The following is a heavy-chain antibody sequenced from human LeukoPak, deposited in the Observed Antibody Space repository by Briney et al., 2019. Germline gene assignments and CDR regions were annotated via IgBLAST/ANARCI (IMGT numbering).Heavy chain of an antibody. D-gene: IGHD4-17*01. Sequence: GGSLRLSCATSGFIFSHHGMNWVRQAPGKGLEWVSGIRADAVTTYYADSVKGRFIISRDNSKNTVYLQMNSLRAEDTAIYYCAKRGTVTTFGHCDYWGQGTLVTVSS. J-gene: IGHJ4*02. V-gene: IGHV3-23*01. CDR3: AKRGTVTTFGHCDY. CDR2: IRADAVTT. CDR1: GFIFSHHG.